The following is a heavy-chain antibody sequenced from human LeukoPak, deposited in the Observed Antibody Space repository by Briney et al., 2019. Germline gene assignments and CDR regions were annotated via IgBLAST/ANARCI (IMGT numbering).Heavy chain of an antibody. V-gene: IGHV4-4*07. CDR1: GGSISSYY. J-gene: IGHJ5*02. CDR3: ARVAAAGTIDWFDP. Sequence: SETLSLTCTVSGGSISSYYWSWIRQPAGKGLERIGRIYTSGSTNYNPSLKSRVTMSVDTSKNQFSLKLSSVTAADTAVYYCARVAAAGTIDWFDPWGQGTLVTVSS. CDR2: IYTSGST. D-gene: IGHD6-13*01.